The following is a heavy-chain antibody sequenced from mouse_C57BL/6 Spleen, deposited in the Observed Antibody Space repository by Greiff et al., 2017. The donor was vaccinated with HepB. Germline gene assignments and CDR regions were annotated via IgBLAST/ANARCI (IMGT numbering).Heavy chain of an antibody. CDR2: IYPRDGST. J-gene: IGHJ4*01. D-gene: IGHD2-3*01. CDR3: ARDGYYPYYAMDY. CDR1: GYTFTDHT. V-gene: IGHV1-78*01. Sequence: VQLQQSDAELVKPGASVKISCKVSGYTFTDHTIHWMKQRPEQGLEWIGYIYPRDGSTKYNEKFKGKATLTADNSSSTAYMQLNSLASEYSAVYCCARDGYYPYYAMDYWGQGTSVTVSS.